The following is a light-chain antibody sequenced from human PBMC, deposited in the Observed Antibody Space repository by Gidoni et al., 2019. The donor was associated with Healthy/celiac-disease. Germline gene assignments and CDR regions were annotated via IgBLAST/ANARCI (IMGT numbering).Light chain of an antibody. CDR2: AAS. J-gene: IGKJ2*01. CDR3: QQSYSTPRT. V-gene: IGKV1-39*01. CDR1: QSISSY. Sequence: IEMTQSPSSLSASVGDRVTLTCRASQSISSYLNWYQQKPWKAPKLLIYAASSLQSGVPSRFSGSRSGTDFTLTISSLPPEDFATYYCQQSYSTPRTFGQWTKLEIK.